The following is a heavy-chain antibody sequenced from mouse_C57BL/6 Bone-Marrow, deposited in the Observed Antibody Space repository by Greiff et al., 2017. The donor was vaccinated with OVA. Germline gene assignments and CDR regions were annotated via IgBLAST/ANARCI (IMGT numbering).Heavy chain of an antibody. Sequence: VQLQQSGAELVRPGASVTLSCKASGYTFTDYEMHWVKQTPVHGLEWIGAIDPETGGTASNQKFKGKAILTADKSSRTAYIELRTLTSEDSAVYYCTFYYGSSYRFAYWGQGTLATVSA. CDR2: IDPETGGT. D-gene: IGHD1-1*01. CDR1: GYTFTDYE. V-gene: IGHV1-15*01. CDR3: TFYYGSSYRFAY. J-gene: IGHJ3*01.